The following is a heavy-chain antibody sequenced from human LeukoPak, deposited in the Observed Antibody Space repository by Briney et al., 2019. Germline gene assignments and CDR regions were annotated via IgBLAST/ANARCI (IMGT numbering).Heavy chain of an antibody. CDR1: GDSISSGTYY. CDR2: VYSSGST. CDR3: ARGVGSSSSDWFDP. V-gene: IGHV4-61*02. J-gene: IGHJ5*02. D-gene: IGHD6-6*01. Sequence: SQTLSLTCTVSGDSISSGTYYWSWIRQPAGKGLDWIGRVYSSGSTNYNPSLKSRVTISIDTSKNQFSLKLSSVTAADTAAYYCARGVGSSSSDWFDPWGQGTLVTVSS.